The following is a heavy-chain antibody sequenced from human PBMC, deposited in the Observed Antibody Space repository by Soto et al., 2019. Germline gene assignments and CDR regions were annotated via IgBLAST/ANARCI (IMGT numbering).Heavy chain of an antibody. J-gene: IGHJ6*02. CDR1: GGTFSSYA. Sequence: ASVKVSCKASGGTFSSYAISWVRQAPGQGLEWMGGIIPIFGTANYAQKFQGRVTITADESTSTAYMELSSLRSEDTAVYYCARGAVRGVIDHYYGMDVWGQGTTVTVSS. D-gene: IGHD3-10*01. V-gene: IGHV1-69*13. CDR3: ARGAVRGVIDHYYGMDV. CDR2: IIPIFGTA.